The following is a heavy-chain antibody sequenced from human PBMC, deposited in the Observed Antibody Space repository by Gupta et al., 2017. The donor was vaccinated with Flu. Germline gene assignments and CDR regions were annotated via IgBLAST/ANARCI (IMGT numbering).Heavy chain of an antibody. CDR2: IKTGNGNT. Sequence: QVQLVQSGAEVKKPGASVKVSCTASGYPFTTHTMHWVRQAPGQRLEWMGWIKTGNGNTKSSEKFQGRVTRTRDTSARIAYMELRSLRPEDTGVYYCARDRVGASRGLDHWGQGTLVTVSS. J-gene: IGHJ4*02. V-gene: IGHV1-3*04. CDR1: GYPFTTHT. D-gene: IGHD1-26*01. CDR3: ARDRVGASRGLDH.